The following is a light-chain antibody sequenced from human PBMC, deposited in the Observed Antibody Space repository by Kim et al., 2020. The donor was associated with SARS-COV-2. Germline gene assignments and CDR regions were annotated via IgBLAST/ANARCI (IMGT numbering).Light chain of an antibody. Sequence: DIQMTQSPSSLSASVRDRVTISCRASQSISSFLNWYQQKPGKAPKLLIYGASSLQSGVPSRFSGSGSGTDFTLTISSLQPEDFATYYCQQSYSTPRTFGGGTKVDIK. CDR2: GAS. V-gene: IGKV1-39*01. CDR3: QQSYSTPRT. J-gene: IGKJ4*01. CDR1: QSISSF.